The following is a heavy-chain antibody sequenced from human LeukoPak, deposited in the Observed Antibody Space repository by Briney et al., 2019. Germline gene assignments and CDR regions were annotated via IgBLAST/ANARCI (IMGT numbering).Heavy chain of an antibody. CDR2: IRSKIYGGTA. Sequence: GESLRLSCAASGFPFSTYWMSWVRQAPGKGLEWVGFIRSKIYGGTAEYAASVQGRFTISRDDSKGIAYLQMNSLKTEDTAVYYCTRNQTPYYWGQGTLVTVSS. V-gene: IGHV3-49*04. CDR3: TRNQTPYY. CDR1: GFPFSTYW. J-gene: IGHJ4*02.